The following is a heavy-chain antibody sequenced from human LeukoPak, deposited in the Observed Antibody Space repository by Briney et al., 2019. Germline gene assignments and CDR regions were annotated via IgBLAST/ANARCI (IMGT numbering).Heavy chain of an antibody. CDR3: ARRALDSAYWYFDL. D-gene: IGHD1-26*01. CDR1: GGTFSSYA. V-gene: IGHV1-69*04. CDR2: IIPILGIA. Sequence: SVKVSCKASGGTFSSYAISWVRQAPGQGLEWMGRIIPILGIANYAQKFQGRVTITADKSTSTAYMELSSLRSEDTAVYYCARRALDSAYWYFDLWGRGTLVTVSS. J-gene: IGHJ2*01.